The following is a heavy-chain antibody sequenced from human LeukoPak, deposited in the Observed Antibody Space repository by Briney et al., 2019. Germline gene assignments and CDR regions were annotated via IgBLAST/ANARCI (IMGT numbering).Heavy chain of an antibody. CDR2: IRWDGGNK. D-gene: IGHD6-13*01. CDR1: GFTFDDYG. CDR3: AKAPSYSTSWYYFDY. J-gene: IGHJ4*02. Sequence: GGSLRLSCAASGFTFDDYGMHWVRQAPGKGLEWVSGIRWDGGNKCYADSVKGRFTISRDNAKNSLYLQMNSLRAEDMAFYYCAKAPSYSTSWYYFDYWGQGTLVTVSS. V-gene: IGHV3-9*03.